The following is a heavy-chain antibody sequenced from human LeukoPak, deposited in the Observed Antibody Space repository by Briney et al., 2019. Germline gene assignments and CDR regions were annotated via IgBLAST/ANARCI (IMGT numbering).Heavy chain of an antibody. CDR2: ITSNSSST. CDR1: GFIFSDYG. D-gene: IGHD2-15*01. J-gene: IGHJ6*02. Sequence: PGGSLRLSCAASGFIFSDYGMNWVRQAPGKGLEWVSYITSNSSSTYYTDSVKGRFTISRDNAKNSLYLQMNSLRDEDTAVYYCARDDCSGGRCRDNYYYYGVDVWGQGTTVTVSS. CDR3: ARDDCSGGRCRDNYYYYGVDV. V-gene: IGHV3-48*02.